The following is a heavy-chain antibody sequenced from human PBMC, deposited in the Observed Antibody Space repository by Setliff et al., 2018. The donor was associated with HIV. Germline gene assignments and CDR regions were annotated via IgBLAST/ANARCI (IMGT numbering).Heavy chain of an antibody. D-gene: IGHD3-16*01. CDR1: GGSISSTNHY. CDR2: IYYFGIT. V-gene: IGHV4-39*01. CDR3: ARATSPRPMVRGGWFDP. Sequence: PSETLSLTCTVPGGSISSTNHYWGWIRQPPGKGLEWIGNIYYFGITNYNPSLESRVTISVDTSKNQFSLKLTSVTAPDTATYYCARATSPRPMVRGGWFDPWGQGTLVTVSS. J-gene: IGHJ5*02.